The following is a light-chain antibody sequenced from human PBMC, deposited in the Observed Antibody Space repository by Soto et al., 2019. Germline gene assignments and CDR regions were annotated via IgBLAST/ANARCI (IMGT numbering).Light chain of an antibody. CDR3: CSYTGYYTV. CDR1: SRDVGAYDW. Sequence: QSVLTQPRSVSGSPGQSVTISCTGTSRDVGAYDWVSWYQHHPGKAPKLIIYDVTKRPSGVPDRFSGSKSGNTASLTISGLQAEDEADYYCCSYTGYYTVFGGGTKLTVL. V-gene: IGLV2-11*01. CDR2: DVT. J-gene: IGLJ3*02.